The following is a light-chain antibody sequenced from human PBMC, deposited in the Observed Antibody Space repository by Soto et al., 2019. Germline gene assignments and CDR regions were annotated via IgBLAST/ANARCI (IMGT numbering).Light chain of an antibody. CDR1: QSVSSTY. CDR3: QRYGSSPPT. CDR2: GAS. Sequence: EIVLTQSPGTRSLSPGDRATLSCRASQSVSSTYLAWYQQEPAQAPGLLLYGASNRASGIPDRFAGSGSGTDFPLTISRLEPEDFAVYYCQRYGSSPPTFGGGTKVDIK. V-gene: IGKV3-20*01. J-gene: IGKJ4*01.